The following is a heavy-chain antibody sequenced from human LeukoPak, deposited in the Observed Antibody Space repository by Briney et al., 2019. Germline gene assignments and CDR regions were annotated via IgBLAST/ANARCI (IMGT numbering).Heavy chain of an antibody. D-gene: IGHD4-17*01. J-gene: IGHJ6*02. CDR2: MNPNSGNT. CDR3: AGISALGDDYGISRYYYYGMDV. V-gene: IGHV1-8*01. Sequence: GASVTVSCTASGYTFTSYDINWVRQAPGQGLEWVGWMNPNSGNTGYAQKFQGRVTMTRNTSISTAYMELSSLRSEDTAVYYCAGISALGDDYGISRYYYYGMDVWGQGTTVTVSS. CDR1: GYTFTSYD.